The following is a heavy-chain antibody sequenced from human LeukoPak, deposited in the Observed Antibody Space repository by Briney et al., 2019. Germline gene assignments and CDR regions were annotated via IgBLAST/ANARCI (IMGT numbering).Heavy chain of an antibody. J-gene: IGHJ4*02. V-gene: IGHV4-59*01. Sequence: SETLSLTCTVSGGSISSYYWSWIRQPPGKGLEWIGNIYDRGSTKYNPSLKSRVTISVDTSKNQSSLRLSSVTAADTAVYYCARGRTFDNWGQGTLVTVSS. CDR3: ARGRTFDN. CDR1: GGSISSYY. CDR2: IYDRGST.